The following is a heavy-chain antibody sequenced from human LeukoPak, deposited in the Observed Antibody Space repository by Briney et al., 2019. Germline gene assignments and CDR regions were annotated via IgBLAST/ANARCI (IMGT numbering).Heavy chain of an antibody. D-gene: IGHD6-19*01. Sequence: GASVKVSCKASGYTFTGYYMHWVRQAPGQGLEWMGWINPNSGGTNYAQKFQGWVTMTRDTSISTAYMELSRLRSDDTAVYYCARGSPIALAGTDIGAFDIWGQGTMVTVSS. CDR3: ARGSPIALAGTDIGAFDI. V-gene: IGHV1-2*04. CDR1: GYTFTGYY. J-gene: IGHJ3*02. CDR2: INPNSGGT.